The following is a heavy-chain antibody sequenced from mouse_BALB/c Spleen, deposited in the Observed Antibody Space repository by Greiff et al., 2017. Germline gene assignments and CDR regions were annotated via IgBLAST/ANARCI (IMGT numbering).Heavy chain of an antibody. CDR3: ARDPRYDYDEGFAY. CDR1: GFTFTDYY. CDR2: IRNKANGYTT. V-gene: IGHV7-3*02. J-gene: IGHJ3*01. D-gene: IGHD2-4*01. Sequence: EVHLVESGGGLVQPGGSLRLSCATSGFTFTDYYMSWVRQPPGKALEWLGFIRNKANGYTTEYSASVKGRFTISRDNSQSILYLQMNTLRAEDSATYYCARDPRYDYDEGFAYWGQGTLVTVSA.